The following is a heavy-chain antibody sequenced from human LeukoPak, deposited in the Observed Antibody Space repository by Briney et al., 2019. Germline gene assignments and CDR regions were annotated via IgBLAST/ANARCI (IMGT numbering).Heavy chain of an antibody. CDR2: INHSGST. D-gene: IGHD6-13*01. J-gene: IGHJ4*02. CDR1: GGSFSGYY. Sequence: SETLSLTCAVYGGSFSGYYWSWLRQPPGKGLEWIGEINHSGSTNYNPSLKSRVTISVDTSKNQFSLKLSSVTAADTAVYYCARHRSSSWSIRRKYYFDYWGQGTLVTVSS. CDR3: ARHRSSSWSIRRKYYFDY. V-gene: IGHV4-34*01.